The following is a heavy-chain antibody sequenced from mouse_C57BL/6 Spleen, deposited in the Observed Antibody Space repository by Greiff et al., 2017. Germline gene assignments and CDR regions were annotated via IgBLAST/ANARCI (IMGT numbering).Heavy chain of an antibody. J-gene: IGHJ2*01. D-gene: IGHD4-1*01. CDR1: GFTFSDYG. CDR3: ASTGTEYFDY. Sequence: DVKLVESGGGLVKPGGSLKLSCAASGFTFSDYGMHWVRQAPEKGLEWVAYISSGSSTIYYADTVKGRFTISRDNAKNTLFLQMTSLRSEDTAMYYCASTGTEYFDYWGQGTTLTVSS. V-gene: IGHV5-17*01. CDR2: ISSGSSTI.